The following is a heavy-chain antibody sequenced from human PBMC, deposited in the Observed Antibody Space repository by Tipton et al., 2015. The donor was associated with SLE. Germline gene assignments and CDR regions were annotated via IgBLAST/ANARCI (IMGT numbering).Heavy chain of an antibody. D-gene: IGHD1-26*01. V-gene: IGHV4-59*01. J-gene: IGHJ4*02. Sequence: TLSLTCSVSGASISSNYWSWIRQPPGKGLEWIGYIYYSGSTNYSPSLESRVTISVDTSKNQFSLKLTSVTTADTAMYYCARESGGLDYWGPGILVNVSS. CDR3: ARESGGLDY. CDR2: IYYSGST. CDR1: GASISSNY.